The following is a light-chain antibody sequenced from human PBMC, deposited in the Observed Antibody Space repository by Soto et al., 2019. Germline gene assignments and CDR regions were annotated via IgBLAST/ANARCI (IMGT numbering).Light chain of an antibody. CDR3: MQSTHLPHT. V-gene: IGKV2D-29*02. J-gene: IGKJ5*01. CDR2: EVS. Sequence: ITRTPLTLSVTPGHPSSISFNSSQILLHSAGETFLFWYLQKPGQSPQLLIYEVSNRFSGVPDRFSGSGSGTDFTLDISRVEAEDVGIYYCMQSTHLPHTFGQGTRLEIK. CDR1: QILLHSAGETF.